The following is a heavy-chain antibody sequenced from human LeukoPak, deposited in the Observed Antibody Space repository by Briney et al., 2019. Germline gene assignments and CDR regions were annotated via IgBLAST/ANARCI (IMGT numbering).Heavy chain of an antibody. J-gene: IGHJ4*02. CDR1: GYTLTELS. CDR3: AGASAYYYDSSGYPFDY. Sequence: ASVKVSCKVSGYTLTELSMHWVRQAPGKGLEWMGGFDPEDGETIYAQKFQGRVTMTEDTSTDTAYMELSSLRSEDTAVYYCAGASAYYYDSSGYPFDYWGQGTLVTVSS. CDR2: FDPEDGET. D-gene: IGHD3-22*01. V-gene: IGHV1-24*01.